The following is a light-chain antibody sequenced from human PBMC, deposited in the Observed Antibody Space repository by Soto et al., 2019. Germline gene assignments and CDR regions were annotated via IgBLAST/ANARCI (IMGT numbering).Light chain of an antibody. CDR2: DVS. CDR3: QQYKVYPYT. CDR1: QTINGR. Sequence: DIQMTQSPSTLSASIGDRVTITCRASQTINGRLVWYQQKPGRPPKLLIYDVSFLESGAPSRFNGSGSGTDFTLTISSLRPDDFATFYCQQYKVYPYTFGQGSRLDIQ. V-gene: IGKV1-5*01. J-gene: IGKJ2*01.